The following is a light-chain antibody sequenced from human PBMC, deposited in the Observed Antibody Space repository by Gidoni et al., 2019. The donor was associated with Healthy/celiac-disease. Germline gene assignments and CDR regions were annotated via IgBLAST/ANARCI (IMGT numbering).Light chain of an antibody. J-gene: IGKJ4*01. V-gene: IGKV3-11*01. CDR3: QQRSNWPT. Sequence: EIVLTQSPATLSLSPGERATLSCSASQSVSSYLAWYQQKPGQAPRLLISDASNRATGTPARFSGSGSGTDFTLTISSLEPEDFAVYYCQQRSNWPTFGGGTKVEIK. CDR2: DAS. CDR1: QSVSSY.